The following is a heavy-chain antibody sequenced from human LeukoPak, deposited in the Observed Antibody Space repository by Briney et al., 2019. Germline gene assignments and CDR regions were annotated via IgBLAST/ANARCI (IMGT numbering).Heavy chain of an antibody. CDR2: INPSGGNT. V-gene: IGHV1-46*01. J-gene: IGHJ6*03. CDR3: ARGALDTAMVNLYYYYMDV. D-gene: IGHD5-18*01. Sequence: VASVTVSCRASGYTFTSYYMHWVRQAPGQGLEWMGIINPSGGNTSYAQKFQGRVTMTRDTSTSTVYMELSSLRSEDTAVYYCARGALDTAMVNLYYYYMDVWGKGTTVTVSS. CDR1: GYTFTSYY.